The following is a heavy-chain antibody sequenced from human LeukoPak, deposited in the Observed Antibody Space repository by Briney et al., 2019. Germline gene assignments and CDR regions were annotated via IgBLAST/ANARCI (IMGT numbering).Heavy chain of an antibody. Sequence: GGSLRLSCAASGFTFSDYYMSWIRQAPGKGLEWVSGISGSGGCTYYADSVKGRFTISRDNSKNTLYLQMNSLRVEDTAVYYWAKSLGRGILVIVNAPDYWGQGTLVTVSS. CDR3: AKSLGRGILVIVNAPDY. CDR2: ISGSGGCT. J-gene: IGHJ4*02. CDR1: GFTFSDYY. V-gene: IGHV3-23*01. D-gene: IGHD3-22*01.